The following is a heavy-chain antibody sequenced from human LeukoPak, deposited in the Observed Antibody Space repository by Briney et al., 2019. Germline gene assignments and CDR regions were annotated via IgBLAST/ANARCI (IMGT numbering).Heavy chain of an antibody. CDR1: GVSISSDY. Sequence: PSETLSLTCTVSGVSISSDYWSWIRQPPGKGLEWIGYIYYSGSTNYNPSLKSRVTISVDTSKNQFSLKVRSVTAADTAVYYCARVILWSGYLDYWGQGTLVTVSS. J-gene: IGHJ4*02. V-gene: IGHV4-59*01. CDR2: IYYSGST. CDR3: ARVILWSGYLDY. D-gene: IGHD3-3*01.